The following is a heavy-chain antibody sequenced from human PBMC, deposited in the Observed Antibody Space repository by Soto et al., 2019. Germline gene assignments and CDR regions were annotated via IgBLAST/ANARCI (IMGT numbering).Heavy chain of an antibody. CDR1: GGTFSSYT. Sequence: ASVKVSCKASGGTFSSYTISWVRQAPGQGLEWMGRIIPILGIANYAQKFQGRVTITADKSTSTAYMELSSLRSEDTAVYYCATHCSSTSCYASVRAFDIWGQGTMVTVSS. CDR3: ATHCSSTSCYASVRAFDI. CDR2: IIPILGIA. V-gene: IGHV1-69*02. D-gene: IGHD2-2*01. J-gene: IGHJ3*02.